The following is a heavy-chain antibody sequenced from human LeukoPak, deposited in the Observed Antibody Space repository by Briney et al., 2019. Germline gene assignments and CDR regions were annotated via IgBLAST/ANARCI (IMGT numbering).Heavy chain of an antibody. CDR2: ISISGGST. V-gene: IGHV3-23*01. J-gene: IGHJ4*02. Sequence: PGGSLRLSCAASGFTFSSYAMSWVRQAPGKGLEWGSVISISGGSTNYADSVKGRFTISRDNSKNALYLHMNSLRAEDTAIYYCAKHYTGSSRPYDSWGQGTLVTVSS. CDR3: AKHYTGSSRPYDS. D-gene: IGHD6-13*01. CDR1: GFTFSSYA.